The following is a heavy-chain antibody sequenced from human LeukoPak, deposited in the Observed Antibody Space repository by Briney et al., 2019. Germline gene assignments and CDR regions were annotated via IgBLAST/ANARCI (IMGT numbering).Heavy chain of an antibody. D-gene: IGHD4-23*01. Sequence: AGGSLRLSCAASGFTFSSYSMNWVRQAPGKGLEWVSYISSSSSTIYYADSVKGRFTISRDNAKNSLYLQMNSLRAEDTAVYYCSYGGNWAPFDYWGQGTLVTVSS. CDR2: ISSSSSTI. CDR1: GFTFSSYS. J-gene: IGHJ4*02. V-gene: IGHV3-48*01. CDR3: SYGGNWAPFDY.